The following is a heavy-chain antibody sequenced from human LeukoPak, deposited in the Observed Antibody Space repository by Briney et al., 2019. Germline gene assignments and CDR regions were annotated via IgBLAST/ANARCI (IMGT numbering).Heavy chain of an antibody. Sequence: GGSLRLSCAASGFTFSDYYMSWIRQAPGKGLEWVSYISSSGSTIYYADSVKGRFTISRDNAKNSLYLQMNSLRAEDTAVYYCARDRVATVTTFFDYWGQGTLVTVSS. CDR3: ARDRVATVTTFFDY. CDR1: GFTFSDYY. V-gene: IGHV3-11*01. CDR2: ISSSGSTI. D-gene: IGHD4-17*01. J-gene: IGHJ4*02.